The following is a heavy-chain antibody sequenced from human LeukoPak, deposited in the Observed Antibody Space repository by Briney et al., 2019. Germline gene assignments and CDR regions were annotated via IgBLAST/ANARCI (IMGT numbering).Heavy chain of an antibody. Sequence: GGSLRLSCAASGFTFSSYGMHWVRQAPGKGLEWVAVIWYDGSNKYYADSVKGRFTISRDNSKNTLYLQMNSLRAEDTAVYYCARVANFLEWLLYPKYYFDYWGQGTLVTVSS. D-gene: IGHD3-3*01. CDR2: IWYDGSNK. J-gene: IGHJ4*02. CDR3: ARVANFLEWLLYPKYYFDY. V-gene: IGHV3-33*01. CDR1: GFTFSSYG.